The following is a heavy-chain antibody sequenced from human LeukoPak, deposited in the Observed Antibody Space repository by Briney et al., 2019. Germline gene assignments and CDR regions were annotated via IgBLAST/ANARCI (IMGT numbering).Heavy chain of an antibody. Sequence: ASVKVSCKASGYTFTGYYMHWVRQAPGQGLEWMGWINPNSGGTNYAQKFQGRVTMTRDTSISTAYMELSRLRSDDTAVYYCAREGGHYGSGSYYSVRIAYYYYGMDVWGQGTTVTVSS. J-gene: IGHJ6*02. D-gene: IGHD3-10*01. CDR3: AREGGHYGSGSYYSVRIAYYYYGMDV. CDR1: GYTFTGYY. V-gene: IGHV1-2*02. CDR2: INPNSGGT.